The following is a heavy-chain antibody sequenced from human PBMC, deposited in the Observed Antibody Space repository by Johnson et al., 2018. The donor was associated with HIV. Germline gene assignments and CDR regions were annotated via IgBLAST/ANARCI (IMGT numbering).Heavy chain of an antibody. J-gene: IGHJ3*02. D-gene: IGHD3-10*01. Sequence: QVQLVESGGGVVQPGRSLRLSCAASGFTFSNYAMHWVRQAPGKGLQWVAVISYDGSNKNYADSVKGRFTISRDKSKNTLYLQMNSLRIEETAVDYCARAPEVRGIDAFEIWGQGTMVTVSS. CDR3: ARAPEVRGIDAFEI. V-gene: IGHV3-30*03. CDR2: ISYDGSNK. CDR1: GFTFSNYA.